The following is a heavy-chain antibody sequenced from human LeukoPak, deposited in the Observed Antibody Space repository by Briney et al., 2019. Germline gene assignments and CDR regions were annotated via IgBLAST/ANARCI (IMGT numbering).Heavy chain of an antibody. CDR3: ARVVEDAFDI. J-gene: IGHJ3*02. V-gene: IGHV1-2*06. D-gene: IGHD3-3*01. Sequence: ASVKVSCKASGYTFTGYYMHWVRQAPGQGLEWMGRINPNSGGTNYAQKFQGRVTMTRNTSISTAYMELSSLRSEDTAVYYCARVVEDAFDIWGQGTMVTVSS. CDR2: INPNSGGT. CDR1: GYTFTGYY.